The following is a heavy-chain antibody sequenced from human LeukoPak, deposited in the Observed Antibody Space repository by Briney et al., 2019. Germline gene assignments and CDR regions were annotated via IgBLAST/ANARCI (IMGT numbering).Heavy chain of an antibody. D-gene: IGHD3-22*01. Sequence: GGSLRLSCAASGFTFSSYSMNWVRQAPGKGLEWVSYISSSSSTIYYADSVKGRCTISRDNLKNVLYLQMNSLKVEDTALYYCARGLFLSGYLDAFDIWGQGTVVTVSS. CDR3: ARGLFLSGYLDAFDI. V-gene: IGHV3-48*01. J-gene: IGHJ3*02. CDR2: ISSSSSTI. CDR1: GFTFSSYS.